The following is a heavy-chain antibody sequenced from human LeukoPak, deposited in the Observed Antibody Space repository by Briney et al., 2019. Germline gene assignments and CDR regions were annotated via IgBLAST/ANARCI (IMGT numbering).Heavy chain of an antibody. CDR3: ARGRFSGPDDY. V-gene: IGHV3-53*01. J-gene: IGHJ4*02. CDR1: EFSVSSNY. CDR2: IYSGGAT. Sequence: GGSLRLTCAVSEFSVSSNYMNWVRQAPGKGLEWVSVIYSGGATYYADSVRGRFTISRDNSKNMVSLQMTSLGAEDTAVYYCARGRFSGPDDYWGQGTLVTVSS. D-gene: IGHD6-19*01.